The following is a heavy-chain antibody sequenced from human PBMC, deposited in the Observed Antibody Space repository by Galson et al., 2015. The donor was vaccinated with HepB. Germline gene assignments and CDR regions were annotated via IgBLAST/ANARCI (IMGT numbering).Heavy chain of an antibody. CDR2: IYPGDSHT. V-gene: IGHV5-51*01. J-gene: IGHJ4*02. Sequence: QSGAEVKKPGESLKISCKASGYSFTTYWIGWVRQVPGKGLEWMGVIYPGDSHTGYSPSFQGHVTISADESISTAYLQWSSLKASDTAMYYCAINYYDTSGYGTGLDYWGQGTLVTVS. CDR3: AINYYDTSGYGTGLDY. D-gene: IGHD3-22*01. CDR1: GYSFTTYW.